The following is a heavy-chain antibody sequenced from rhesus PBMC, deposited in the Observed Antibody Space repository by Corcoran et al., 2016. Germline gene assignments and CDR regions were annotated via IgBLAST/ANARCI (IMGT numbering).Heavy chain of an antibody. J-gene: IGHJ4*01. Sequence: QVQLQESGPGLVKPSETLSLTCAVSGASIRSSWWSWIRQPPGKGLEWIGGIFGNSGNSYYNPSLKSRVIISKDASKNQFSLKLSSVTAADTAVYYCARSGYGSGGVYWGQGILVTVSS. CDR1: GASIRSSW. V-gene: IGHV4-80*01. D-gene: IGHD4-4*01. CDR2: IFGNSGNS. CDR3: ARSGYGSGGVY.